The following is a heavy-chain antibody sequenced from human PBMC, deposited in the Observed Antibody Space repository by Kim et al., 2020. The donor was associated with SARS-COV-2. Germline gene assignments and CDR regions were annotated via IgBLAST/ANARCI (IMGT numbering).Heavy chain of an antibody. CDR1: GGSFSGYY. CDR2: INHSGST. CDR3: ARERAAGFDY. J-gene: IGHJ4*02. V-gene: IGHV4-34*01. Sequence: SETLSLTCAVYGGSFSGYYWSWIRQPPGKGLEWIGEINHSGSTNYNPSLKSRVTISVDTSKNQFSLKLSSVTAADTAVYYCARERAAGFDYWGQGSMV.